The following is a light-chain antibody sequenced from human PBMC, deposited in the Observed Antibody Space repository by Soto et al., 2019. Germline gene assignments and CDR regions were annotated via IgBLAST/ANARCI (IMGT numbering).Light chain of an antibody. CDR3: SSYAGSNNFV. V-gene: IGLV2-8*01. CDR2: EVT. Sequence: QSVLTQPPSASGSPGQSLTISCTGTNSDVGRYKFVSWYQQHPGKAPKLIIYEVTQRPSGVPDRFSASKSGNTASLTVSGLQAEDEADYYCSSYAGSNNFVFGTGTKVTVL. CDR1: NSDVGRYKF. J-gene: IGLJ1*01.